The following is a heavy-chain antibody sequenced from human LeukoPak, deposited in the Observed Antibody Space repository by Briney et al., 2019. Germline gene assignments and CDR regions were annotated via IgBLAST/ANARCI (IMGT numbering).Heavy chain of an antibody. J-gene: IGHJ4*02. D-gene: IGHD5-24*01. CDR1: GFPFSNSG. CDR2: IRYDGSNE. CDR3: ARRIQGMAPYYFDY. Sequence: PGGSLRLSCAASGFPFSNSGMHWVRQAPGKGLEWVAFIRYDGSNEIYADSVKGRFTISRDNAKNTLYLQMNSLRAEDTAVYYCARRIQGMAPYYFDYWGQGTLVTVSS. V-gene: IGHV3-30*02.